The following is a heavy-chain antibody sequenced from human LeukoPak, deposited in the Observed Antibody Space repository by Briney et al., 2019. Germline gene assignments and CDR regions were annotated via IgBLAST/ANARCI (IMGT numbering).Heavy chain of an antibody. CDR1: GYTFTSYG. Sequence: ASVKVSCKASGYTFTSYGISWVRQAPGQGLEWMGWISAYNGNTNYAQKLQGRVTMITDTSTSTAYMEPRSLRSDDTAVYYCAREADSSSWFLSPEGMDVWGQGTTVTVSS. CDR3: AREADSSSWFLSPEGMDV. CDR2: ISAYNGNT. J-gene: IGHJ6*02. D-gene: IGHD6-13*01. V-gene: IGHV1-18*01.